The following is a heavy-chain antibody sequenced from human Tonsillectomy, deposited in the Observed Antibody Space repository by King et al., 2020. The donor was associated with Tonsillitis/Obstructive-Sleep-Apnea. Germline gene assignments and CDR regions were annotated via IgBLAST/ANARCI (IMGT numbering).Heavy chain of an antibody. CDR3: ARSADPYNWFDP. CDR2: MYYSGST. J-gene: IGHJ5*02. CDR1: GGPISSSSSY. Sequence: QLQESGPGLVKPSETLSLTCTVSGGPISSSSSYWGWIRQPPGKGLEWIVRMYYSGSTYYNPSLKSRVNIFVDTSKNQFSLKLSSVTAADTAVYYCARSADPYNWFDPWGQGTLVTVSS. V-gene: IGHV4-39*01.